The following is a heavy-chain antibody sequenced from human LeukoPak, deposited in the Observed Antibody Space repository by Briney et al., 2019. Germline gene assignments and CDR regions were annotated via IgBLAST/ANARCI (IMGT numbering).Heavy chain of an antibody. J-gene: IGHJ2*01. D-gene: IGHD4-17*01. CDR3: ARDGETIYGDYGYFDL. V-gene: IGHV4-30-2*01. CDR1: GGSISSGGYS. CDR2: IYHSGST. Sequence: SETLSLTCAVSGGSISSGGYSWSWIRQPPGKGLEWIGYIYHSGSTYYNPSLKGRVTISVDRSKNQFSLKLSSVTAADTAVYHCARDGETIYGDYGYFDLWGRGTLVTVSS.